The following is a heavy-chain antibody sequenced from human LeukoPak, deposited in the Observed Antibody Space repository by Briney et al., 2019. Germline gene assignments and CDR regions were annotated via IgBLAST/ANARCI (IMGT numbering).Heavy chain of an antibody. D-gene: IGHD2-21*02. CDR3: AKDVVVTAHRALDY. CDR1: GFTFSTYA. J-gene: IGHJ4*02. V-gene: IGHV3-23*01. Sequence: GGSLRLSCAASGFTFSTYAMSWVRQAPGKGLEWVSAISGSGGTTYYAVSVKGRFTISRDDSKNTLYLQMNSLRAEDTAVYYCAKDVVVTAHRALDYWGQGTLVTVSS. CDR2: ISGSGGTT.